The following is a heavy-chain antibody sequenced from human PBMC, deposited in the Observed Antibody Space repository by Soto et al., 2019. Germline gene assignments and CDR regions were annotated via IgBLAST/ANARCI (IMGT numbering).Heavy chain of an antibody. J-gene: IGHJ3*02. D-gene: IGHD3-22*01. CDR3: AKGLTYYYESSGFDSFDI. CDR1: GFTFDDYG. CDR2: ISWNGGSI. V-gene: IGHV3-9*01. Sequence: EVQLVESGGGLVQPGRSLRLSCAASGFTFDDYGMHWVRQAPGKGLEWVSGISWNGGSIGYADSVKGRFTISRDNAKNYLYLQMNSLRAEDTALYYCAKGLTYYYESSGFDSFDIWGQGTMVTVSS.